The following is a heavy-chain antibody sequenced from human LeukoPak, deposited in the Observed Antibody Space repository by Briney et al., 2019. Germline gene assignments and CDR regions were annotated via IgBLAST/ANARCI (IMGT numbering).Heavy chain of an antibody. D-gene: IGHD2-2*01. J-gene: IGHJ3*02. CDR2: IYYSGST. Sequence: PSETLSLTCTVSGGSISSSSYYWGWIRQPPGKGLEWIGSIYYSGSTYYNPSLKSRVTISVDTSKNQFSLKLSSVTAADTAVYYCAHCSSTSCSGGGHAFDIWGQGTMVTVSS. CDR1: GGSISSSSYY. V-gene: IGHV4-39*07. CDR3: AHCSSTSCSGGGHAFDI.